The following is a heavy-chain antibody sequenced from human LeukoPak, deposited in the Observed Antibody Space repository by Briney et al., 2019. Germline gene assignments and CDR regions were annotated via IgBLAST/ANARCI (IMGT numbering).Heavy chain of an antibody. CDR2: ISGSGGST. Sequence: GVSLRLSCAASGFTFSSYAMSWVRQAPGKGLEWVSDISGSGGSTYYADSVKSRFTISRDNSKNTLYLQMNSLRAEDTAVYYCAKDSESNWNTILGAFDIWGQGTMVTVSS. J-gene: IGHJ3*02. CDR1: GFTFSSYA. V-gene: IGHV3-23*01. CDR3: AKDSESNWNTILGAFDI. D-gene: IGHD1/OR15-1a*01.